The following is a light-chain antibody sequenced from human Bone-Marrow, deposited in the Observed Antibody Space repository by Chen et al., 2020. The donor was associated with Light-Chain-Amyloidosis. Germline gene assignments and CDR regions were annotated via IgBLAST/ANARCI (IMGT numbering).Light chain of an antibody. CDR2: EVS. V-gene: IGLV2-8*01. Sequence: QSALTQPPSASGSPGQSVTISCTGTSSDVGSYNYVSWYQQHPGKAPKLLIYEVSRRPSRVPYPFSGSKSGNSASLTVSGLQADGEADFYCTSHAGANAFYVFGTGTKVTVL. J-gene: IGLJ1*01. CDR1: SSDVGSYNY. CDR3: TSHAGANAFYV.